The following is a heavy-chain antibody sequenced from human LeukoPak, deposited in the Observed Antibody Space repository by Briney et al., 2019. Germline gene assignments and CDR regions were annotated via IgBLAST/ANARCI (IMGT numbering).Heavy chain of an antibody. J-gene: IGHJ2*01. D-gene: IGHD2-8*01. CDR3: ARSSGVNWYFDL. CDR1: GFTFSSYS. Sequence: PGGSLRLSCAASGFTFSSYSMNWVRQAPGKGLEWIGYIYYSGSTNHNPSLKSRVTISVDTSKNQFSLKLSSVTAADTAVYYCARSSGVNWYFDLWGRGTLVTVSS. CDR2: IYYSGST. V-gene: IGHV4-59*01.